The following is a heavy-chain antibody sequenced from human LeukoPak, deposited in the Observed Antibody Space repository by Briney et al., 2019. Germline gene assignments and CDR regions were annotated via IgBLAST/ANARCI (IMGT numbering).Heavy chain of an antibody. J-gene: IGHJ5*02. CDR3: ARPYYYDSRIDP. CDR2: TYYSGST. D-gene: IGHD3-22*01. V-gene: IGHV4-30-4*01. Sequence: SETLSLTCTVSGGSISSGDYYLSWIRQPPGKGLEWIGYTYYSGSTYYNPSLKSRVTISVDTSKNQFSLRLSSVTAADTAVYYCARPYYYDSRIDPWGQGTLVTVSS. CDR1: GGSISSGDYY.